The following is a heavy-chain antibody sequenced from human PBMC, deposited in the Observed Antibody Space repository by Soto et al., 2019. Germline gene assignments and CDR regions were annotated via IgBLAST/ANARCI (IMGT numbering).Heavy chain of an antibody. Sequence: GGSLRLSCAASGFTFDDYAMHWVRQSPGKGLEWVAGINWSGEATAYADSVKGRFTMSRDNAKNSVFLQMNSLRPEDTAFYYCARDACSGGSCYIDHWGQGTLVTVSS. J-gene: IGHJ4*02. CDR1: GFTFDDYA. CDR2: INWSGEAT. CDR3: ARDACSGGSCYIDH. V-gene: IGHV3-9*01. D-gene: IGHD2-15*01.